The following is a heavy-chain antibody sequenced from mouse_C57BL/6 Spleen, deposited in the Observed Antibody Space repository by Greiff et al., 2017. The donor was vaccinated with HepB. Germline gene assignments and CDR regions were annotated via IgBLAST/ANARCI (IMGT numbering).Heavy chain of an antibody. V-gene: IGHV1-50*01. J-gene: IGHJ1*03. D-gene: IGHD1-1*01. Sequence: QVQLKQPGAELVKPGASVKLSCKASGYTFTSYWMQWVKQRPGQGLEWIGEIDPSDSYTNYNQKFKGKATLTVDTSSSTAYMQLSSLTSEDSAVYYCARSSYYYGSSYDWYFDVWGTGTTVTVSS. CDR1: GYTFTSYW. CDR3: ARSSYYYGSSYDWYFDV. CDR2: IDPSDSYT.